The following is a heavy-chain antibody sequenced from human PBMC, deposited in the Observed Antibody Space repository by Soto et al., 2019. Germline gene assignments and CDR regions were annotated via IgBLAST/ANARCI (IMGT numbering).Heavy chain of an antibody. Sequence: ASVKFSCKASGYTFTGYYMHWVRQAPGQGLEWMGWINPNSGGTNYAQKFQGRVTMTRDTSISTAYMELSRLRSDDTAVYYCALVVVVAATRRWFDPWGQGTLVTVS. J-gene: IGHJ5*02. V-gene: IGHV1-2*02. CDR2: INPNSGGT. CDR1: GYTFTGYY. CDR3: ALVVVVAATRRWFDP. D-gene: IGHD2-15*01.